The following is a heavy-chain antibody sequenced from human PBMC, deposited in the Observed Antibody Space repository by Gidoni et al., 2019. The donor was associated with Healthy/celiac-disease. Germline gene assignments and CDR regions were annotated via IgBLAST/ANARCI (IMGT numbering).Heavy chain of an antibody. V-gene: IGHV1-18*01. CDR3: ARDLYCSGGSCYSDTNFDY. D-gene: IGHD2-15*01. CDR1: GYTFTSYG. CDR2: ISAYNGNT. J-gene: IGHJ4*02. Sequence: QVQLVQSGAEVKKPGASVNVSCKDSGYTFTSYGIIWVRKAPGKGLEWMGWISAYNGNTNYAQKLQGRVTMTTDTSTSTAEMELRSLRSDDTAVYYCARDLYCSGGSCYSDTNFDYWGQGTLVTVSS.